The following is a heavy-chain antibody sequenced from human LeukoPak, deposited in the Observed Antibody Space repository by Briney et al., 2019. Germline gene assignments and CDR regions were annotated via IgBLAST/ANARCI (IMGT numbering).Heavy chain of an antibody. J-gene: IGHJ4*02. Sequence: GGSLRLSCAASGFTFSSYGMHWVRQAPGKGLEWVAVIWYDGSNKYYADSVKGRFTISRDNSKNTLYLQMNSLRAEDTAVYYCAKDDYYYDSSGYYLDYWGRGTLVTVSS. CDR1: GFTFSSYG. CDR2: IWYDGSNK. V-gene: IGHV3-33*06. D-gene: IGHD3-22*01. CDR3: AKDDYYYDSSGYYLDY.